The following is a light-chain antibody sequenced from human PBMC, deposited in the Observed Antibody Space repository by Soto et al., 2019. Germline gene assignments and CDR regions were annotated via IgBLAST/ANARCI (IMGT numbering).Light chain of an antibody. Sequence: EIVMTQSPATLSVSPGERATLSCRASQSVSSNLAWYQQQPGQAPRLLIYGASTSATGITARFRGSGSGTEFTLTITSLQAEAFAIYYCQPYNNWPPWTFGQGTKVEIK. J-gene: IGKJ1*01. V-gene: IGKV3-15*01. CDR1: QSVSSN. CDR3: QPYNNWPPWT. CDR2: GAS.